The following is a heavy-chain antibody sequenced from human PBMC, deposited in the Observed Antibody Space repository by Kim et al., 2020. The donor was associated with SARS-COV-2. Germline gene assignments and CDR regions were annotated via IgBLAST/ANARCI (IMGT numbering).Heavy chain of an antibody. Sequence: GGSLRLSCAASGFTFSSYGMHWVRQAPGKGLEWVGVIWYDGSNKYYADSVKGRFTISRDNSKNTLYLQMNSLRAEDTAAYYCARGGYGIVGALEGFDPW. CDR3: ARGGYGIVGALEGFDP. D-gene: IGHD1-26*01. V-gene: IGHV3-33*01. CDR1: GFTFSSYG. J-gene: IGHJ5*02. CDR2: IWYDGSNK.